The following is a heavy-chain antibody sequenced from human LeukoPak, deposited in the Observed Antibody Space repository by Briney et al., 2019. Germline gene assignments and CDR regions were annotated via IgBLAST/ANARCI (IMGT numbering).Heavy chain of an antibody. Sequence: PSQTLSLTCTVSGGSISSGGYYWSWIRQHPGKGLEWIGYIYYSGSTDYNPSLKSRVTISVDTSKNQFSLKLSSVTAADTAVYYCGGGGYYFYYGMDVWGQRTTVTVSS. CDR2: IYYSGST. CDR3: GGGGYYFYYGMDV. J-gene: IGHJ6*02. V-gene: IGHV4-31*03. CDR1: GGSISSGGYY.